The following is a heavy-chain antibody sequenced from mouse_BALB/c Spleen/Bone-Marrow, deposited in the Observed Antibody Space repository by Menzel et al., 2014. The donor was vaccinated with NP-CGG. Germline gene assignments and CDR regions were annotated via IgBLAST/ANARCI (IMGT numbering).Heavy chain of an antibody. D-gene: IGHD2-4*01. V-gene: IGHV5-9-2*01. Sequence: DVHLVESGGGLVKSGGSLELSCAASGFTFSSYGMSWVRQTPEKRLEWVATISGGGSYTFYPDSVKGRFTISRDNAKNNLYLQLSSLRSEDTALYYCARHAYYDQTEVSFVYWGQGTLVTVSA. CDR2: ISGGGSYT. J-gene: IGHJ3*01. CDR3: ARHAYYDQTEVSFVY. CDR1: GFTFSSYG.